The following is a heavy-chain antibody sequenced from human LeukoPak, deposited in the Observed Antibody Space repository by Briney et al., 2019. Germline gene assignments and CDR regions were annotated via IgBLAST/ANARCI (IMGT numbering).Heavy chain of an antibody. CDR3: ARAYDYGDYAEYYFDY. CDR2: INPNSGGT. D-gene: IGHD4-17*01. CDR1: GYTFTGYY. Sequence: ASVKVSCKASGYTFTGYYMHWVRQAPGQGLEWMGWINPNSGGTNYAQKFQGWVTMTRDTSISTAYMELSRLRSDDTAVYYCARAYDYGDYAEYYFDYWSQGTLVTVSS. J-gene: IGHJ4*02. V-gene: IGHV1-2*04.